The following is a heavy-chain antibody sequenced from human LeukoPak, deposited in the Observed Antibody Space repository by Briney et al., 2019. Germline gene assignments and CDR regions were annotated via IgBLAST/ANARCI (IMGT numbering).Heavy chain of an antibody. D-gene: IGHD3-22*01. CDR3: ARVDLSWSDTSGYYRDWFDP. Sequence: ASVTVSCKASGYTFTSYGISWVRQAPGQGLEWMGWVSAYNGNTNYAQRFQGRVTMTTDTSTTTAYMELRSLRSDDTAVYYCARVDLSWSDTSGYYRDWFDPWGQGTLVTVSS. CDR1: GYTFTSYG. V-gene: IGHV1-18*01. J-gene: IGHJ5*02. CDR2: VSAYNGNT.